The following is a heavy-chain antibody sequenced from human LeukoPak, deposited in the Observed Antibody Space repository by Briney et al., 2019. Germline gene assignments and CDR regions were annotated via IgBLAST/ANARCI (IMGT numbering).Heavy chain of an antibody. D-gene: IGHD3-22*01. J-gene: IGHJ1*01. CDR2: IKCDGST. CDR1: GFTFSTYW. Sequence: GGSLRLSCAASGFTFSTYWMHWVRQAPGKGLVWVSRIKCDGSTNYADSVKGRFTISRDNAKNTVSLQMNSLRPEDTGVYYCARAPSEIGGYYPEYFRHWGQGTLVTVSS. CDR3: ARAPSEIGGYYPEYFRH. V-gene: IGHV3-74*01.